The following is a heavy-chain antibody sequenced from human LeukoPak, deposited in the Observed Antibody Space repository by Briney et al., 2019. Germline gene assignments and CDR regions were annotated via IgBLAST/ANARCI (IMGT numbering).Heavy chain of an antibody. CDR2: ISGSGGST. V-gene: IGHV3-23*01. CDR1: RFTFSSYA. CDR3: AKDETMFRGGNPSY. J-gene: IGHJ4*02. Sequence: GGSLRLSCAASRFTFSSYAMSWVRQAPGKGLEWVSSISGSGGSTHYADSVKGRFTISRDNSKNTLFLQMNSLRAGDTAVYYCAKDETMFRGGNPSYWGQGTLVTVSS. D-gene: IGHD3-10*01.